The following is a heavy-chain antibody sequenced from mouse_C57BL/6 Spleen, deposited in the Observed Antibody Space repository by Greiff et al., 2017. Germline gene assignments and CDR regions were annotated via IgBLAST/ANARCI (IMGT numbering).Heavy chain of an antibody. D-gene: IGHD2-4*01. V-gene: IGHV8-12*01. J-gene: IGHJ4*01. Sequence: QVTLKESGPGILQSSQTLSLTCSFSGFSLSTSGMGVSWIRQPSGKGLEWLAHIYWDDDKRYNPSLKSRLTISKDTSRNQVFLKITSVDTADTATYYCARRRGYYDSYYYAMDYWGQGTSVTVSS. CDR3: ARRRGYYDSYYYAMDY. CDR1: GFSLSTSGMG. CDR2: IYWDDDK.